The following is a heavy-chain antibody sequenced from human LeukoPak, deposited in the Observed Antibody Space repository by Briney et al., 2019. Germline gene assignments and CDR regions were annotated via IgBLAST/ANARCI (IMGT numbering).Heavy chain of an antibody. J-gene: IGHJ4*02. CDR2: TSYSGCT. D-gene: IGHD4-23*01. V-gene: IGHV4-59*01. CDR1: GGSIRSYY. CDR3: ARGRNDNGGMFFDS. Sequence: SETLSLTCTVSGGSIRSYYWNWIRQAPGKGLEWVGFTSYSGCTSYSPSLKSRVAISVDTAKSQFSLRLNSMTAADTAIYHCARGRNDNGGMFFDSWAQGNLVTVSS.